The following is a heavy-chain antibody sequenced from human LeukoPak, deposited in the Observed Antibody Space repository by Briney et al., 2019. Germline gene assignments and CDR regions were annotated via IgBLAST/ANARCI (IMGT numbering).Heavy chain of an antibody. V-gene: IGHV3-23*01. J-gene: IGHJ4*02. CDR2: ISGSGGST. CDR1: GLTFSSYA. Sequence: GGSLRLSCAASGLTFSSYAMSWVRQAPGKGLEWVSAISGSGGSTYYADSVKGRFTISRDNSKNTLYLQMNSLRAEDTAVYYCAKDLPPQKRITMVRGVWWGQGTLVTVSS. D-gene: IGHD3-10*01. CDR3: AKDLPPQKRITMVRGVW.